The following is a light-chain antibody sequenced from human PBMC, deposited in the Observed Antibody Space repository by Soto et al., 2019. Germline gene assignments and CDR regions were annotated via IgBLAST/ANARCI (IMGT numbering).Light chain of an antibody. V-gene: IGLV1-44*01. J-gene: IGLJ2*01. CDR1: SSKIGSNI. Sequence: QSVLTQSPSASGTPGQRVTISCSGSSSKIGSNILNWYQQFPGTAPKLLIYMSSHRPSGVPDRFSGSMSGSSASLAISGLQSDDEATYYCASLDDSLNGVVFGGGTKLTVL. CDR2: MSS. CDR3: ASLDDSLNGVV.